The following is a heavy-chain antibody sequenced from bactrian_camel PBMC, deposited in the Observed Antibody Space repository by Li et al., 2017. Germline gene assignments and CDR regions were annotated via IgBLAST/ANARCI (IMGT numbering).Heavy chain of an antibody. V-gene: IGHV3S42*01. CDR3: VRSLADLPI. CDR1: GFTFSDYT. D-gene: IGHD1*01. Sequence: VQLVESGGGLVQPGDSLRLSCAASGFTFSDYTMTWVRQAPGQEREEVASIDDDGTTSYADSVKGRFTISKDNAKKTLSLEMNSLKPEDTAMYYCVRSLADLPIWGQGTQVTVS. CDR2: IDDDGTT. J-gene: IGHJ4*01.